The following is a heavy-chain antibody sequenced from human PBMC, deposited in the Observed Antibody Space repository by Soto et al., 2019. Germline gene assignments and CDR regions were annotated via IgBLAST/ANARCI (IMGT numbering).Heavy chain of an antibody. Sequence: QVQLVESGGGVVQPGRSLRLSCAASGFIFSSYGMHWVRQAPGKGLEWVAVIRNDGSNKYYADSMKGRFTISRDNSKNTLYLQMNSLRAEDTAVYYCARGVGADEGYFDYWGQGTPVTVSS. CDR2: IRNDGSNK. V-gene: IGHV3-33*01. J-gene: IGHJ4*02. D-gene: IGHD1-26*01. CDR1: GFIFSSYG. CDR3: ARGVGADEGYFDY.